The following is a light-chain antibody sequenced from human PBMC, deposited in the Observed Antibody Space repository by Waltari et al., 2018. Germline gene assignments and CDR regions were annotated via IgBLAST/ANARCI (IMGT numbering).Light chain of an antibody. Sequence: EIVMTQTPLSLSVTPGQPASISCKSSQSLQYRDGKTYLSWYLQRPGQSPQLLISLVSSPFSGGPERFSGSGSDKDFTLKISRVEADDVGVYYCMQGLQHPWTFGQGTKVEI. CDR1: QSLQYRDGKTY. CDR2: LVS. V-gene: IGKV2-29*02. CDR3: MQGLQHPWT. J-gene: IGKJ1*01.